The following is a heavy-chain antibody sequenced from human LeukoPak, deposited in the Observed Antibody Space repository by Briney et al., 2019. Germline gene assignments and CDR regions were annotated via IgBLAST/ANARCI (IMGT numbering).Heavy chain of an antibody. CDR1: GGSINGYY. CDR3: ARATVTTNWFDP. Sequence: SETLSLTCTVSGGSINGYYWSWIRQPPGKGLEWIGYIYYSGSTYYNPSLKSRVTISVDTSKNQFSLKLSSVTAADTAVYYCARATVTTNWFDPWGQGTLVTVSS. V-gene: IGHV4-30-4*01. D-gene: IGHD4-17*01. J-gene: IGHJ5*02. CDR2: IYYSGST.